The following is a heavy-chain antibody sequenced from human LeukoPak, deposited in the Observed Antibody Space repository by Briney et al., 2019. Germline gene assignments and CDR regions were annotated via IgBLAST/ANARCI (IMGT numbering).Heavy chain of an antibody. CDR1: GSTFSSYA. D-gene: IGHD1-26*01. CDR3: TRARGTYYFDY. J-gene: IGHJ4*02. Sequence: GGSLRLSCAASGSTFSSYAMSWVRQAPGKGLEWVSAISGSGGSTHYADSVKGRFTISRDNSKNTLYLQMNSLRAEDTAVYYCTRARGTYYFDYWGQGTLVTVSS. CDR2: ISGSGGST. V-gene: IGHV3-23*01.